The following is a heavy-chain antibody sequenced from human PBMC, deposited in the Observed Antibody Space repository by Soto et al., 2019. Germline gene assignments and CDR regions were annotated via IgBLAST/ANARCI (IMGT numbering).Heavy chain of an antibody. V-gene: IGHV1-3*01. D-gene: IGHD6-13*01. CDR3: ARGPIAAAGTDPYYGMDV. CDR2: INAGNGNT. CDR1: GYTFTSYA. Sequence: ASVKVSCKASGYTFTSYAMHWVRQAPGQRLEWMGWINAGNGNTKYSQKFQGRVTITRDTSASTAYMELSSLRSEDTAVYYCARGPIAAAGTDPYYGMDVWGQGTTVTVSS. J-gene: IGHJ6*02.